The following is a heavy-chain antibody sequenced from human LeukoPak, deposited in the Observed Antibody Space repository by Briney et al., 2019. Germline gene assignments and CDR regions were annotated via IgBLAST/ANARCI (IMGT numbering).Heavy chain of an antibody. Sequence: SETLSLTCTVSGGSISGDHWNWIRHPPGKGLEWIGYIYYSGNTNYNPSLKSRVTISVDTSKNQFSLKLSSVTAADTAVYYCARRNDFDIWGQGTMVTVSS. V-gene: IGHV4-59*08. CDR2: IYYSGNT. CDR3: ARRNDFDI. J-gene: IGHJ3*02. CDR1: GGSISGDH.